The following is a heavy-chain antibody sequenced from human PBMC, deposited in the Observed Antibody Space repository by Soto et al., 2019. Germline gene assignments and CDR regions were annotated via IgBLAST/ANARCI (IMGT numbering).Heavy chain of an antibody. Sequence: QVQLQQWGAGLLKPSETLSLTCAVYCGSFSGYYWSWIRQPPGKGLEWIGEINHSGSTNYNPSLXGXVNXSVDTSKNQFSLKLSSVTAADTAVYYCARTSRFDCWGQGTLVTVSS. V-gene: IGHV4-34*01. J-gene: IGHJ4*02. D-gene: IGHD6-6*01. CDR1: CGSFSGYY. CDR2: INHSGST. CDR3: ARTSRFDC.